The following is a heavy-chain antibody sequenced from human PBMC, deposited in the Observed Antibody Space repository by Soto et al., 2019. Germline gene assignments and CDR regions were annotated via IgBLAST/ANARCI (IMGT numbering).Heavy chain of an antibody. Sequence: QVQLVESGGGVVQPGRSLRLSCDASGFTFSSYVMHWVRQAPGKGLAWVAVISYDGSNKYYADSVKGRFTISRDNSKNTLYLQMNSMRAEDTAVYYCAKETYSGPLDYWGQGTLVTVSS. V-gene: IGHV3-30*18. CDR3: AKETYSGPLDY. D-gene: IGHD2-15*01. CDR2: ISYDGSNK. CDR1: GFTFSSYV. J-gene: IGHJ4*02.